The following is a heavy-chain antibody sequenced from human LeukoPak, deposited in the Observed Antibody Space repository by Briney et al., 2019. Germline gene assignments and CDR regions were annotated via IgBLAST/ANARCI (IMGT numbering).Heavy chain of an antibody. CDR2: ISGSGGTT. J-gene: IGHJ4*02. CDR3: AKTTSSLWFGEFRGGANYFDY. D-gene: IGHD3-10*01. Sequence: GGSLRLSCAASGFTFSSYAMSWVRQAPGKGLEWVSAISGSGGTTHYADSVKGRFSISRDNSKNTLYLQLSRVRAEDTAVYYCAKTTSSLWFGEFRGGANYFDYWGQGALVTVSS. CDR1: GFTFSSYA. V-gene: IGHV3-23*01.